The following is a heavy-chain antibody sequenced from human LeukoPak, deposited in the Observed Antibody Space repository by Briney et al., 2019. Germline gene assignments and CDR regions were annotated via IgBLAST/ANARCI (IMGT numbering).Heavy chain of an antibody. J-gene: IGHJ5*02. CDR2: ISSSSSTI. Sequence: GGSLRLSCAASGFTFSSYSMNWVRQAPGKGLEWVSYISSSSSTIYYAYSVKGRITISRYNANNSLYLQMNSLSAEDTAVYYCARDGRGPNWFDPWGQGTLVTVSS. CDR3: ARDGRGPNWFDP. V-gene: IGHV3-48*01. D-gene: IGHD1-26*01. CDR1: GFTFSSYS.